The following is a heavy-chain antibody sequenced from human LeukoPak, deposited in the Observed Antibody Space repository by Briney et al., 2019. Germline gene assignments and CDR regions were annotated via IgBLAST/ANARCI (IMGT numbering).Heavy chain of an antibody. Sequence: PSETLSLTCTVSGGSVSSGSYYWSWVRQSPGTGLEWIGYIYYSGSTNYNPSLKSRVTISVDTSKNQFSLKLSSVTAADTAVYYCARVPRTMVRGVIILGFDPWGQGTLVTVSS. CDR1: GGSVSSGSYY. J-gene: IGHJ5*02. V-gene: IGHV4-61*01. D-gene: IGHD3-10*01. CDR2: IYYSGST. CDR3: ARVPRTMVRGVIILGFDP.